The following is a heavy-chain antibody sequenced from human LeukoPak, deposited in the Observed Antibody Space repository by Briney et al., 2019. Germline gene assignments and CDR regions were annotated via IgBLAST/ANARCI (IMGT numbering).Heavy chain of an antibody. Sequence: GGSLRLSCAASGFTFSNYNMNWVRQAPGKGLEWVSYISSSSSTIYYADSVKGRFTISRDNSKNTLYLQMNSLRAEDTAVYYCASSPGSYSDAFDIWGQGTMVTVSS. CDR2: ISSSSSTI. CDR1: GFTFSNYN. D-gene: IGHD3-10*01. V-gene: IGHV3-48*01. CDR3: ASSPGSYSDAFDI. J-gene: IGHJ3*02.